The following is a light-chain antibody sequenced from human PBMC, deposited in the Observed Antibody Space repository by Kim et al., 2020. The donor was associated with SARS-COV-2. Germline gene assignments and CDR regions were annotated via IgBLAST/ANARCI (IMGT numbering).Light chain of an antibody. Sequence: IQMTQSPSTLSASLGDRVTITCRASQSISSLLAWYQQKPGKAPKLLIYKTSSLKSGVPSRFSGSGSGTDFTLTISTLQPDDFATYSCQNYNNYCTFGQGTKVDIK. CDR1: QSISSL. CDR2: KTS. J-gene: IGKJ1*01. CDR3: QNYNNYCT. V-gene: IGKV1-5*03.